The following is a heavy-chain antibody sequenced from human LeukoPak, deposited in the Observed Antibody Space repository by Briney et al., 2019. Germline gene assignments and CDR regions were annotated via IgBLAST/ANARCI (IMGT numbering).Heavy chain of an antibody. V-gene: IGHV3-23*01. D-gene: IGHD2-2*01. J-gene: IGHJ4*02. CDR3: ARAGGCSSTSCYDRNYFDY. CDR1: RFTFTSYA. Sequence: GGSLRLSCAASRFTFTSYAMSWVRQAPGKGLEWVSAISDSGGSTYYADSVKGRFTISRDSSKNTLYLQMNSLGAEDTAVYYCARAGGCSSTSCYDRNYFDYWGQGTLVTVSS. CDR2: ISDSGGST.